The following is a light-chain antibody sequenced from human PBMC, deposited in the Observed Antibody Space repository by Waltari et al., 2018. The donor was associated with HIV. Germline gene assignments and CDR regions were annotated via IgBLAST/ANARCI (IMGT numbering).Light chain of an antibody. J-gene: IGLJ2*01. CDR2: GNN. CDR3: QSYDHSLRVV. CDR1: SSNIGAGYD. Sequence: QSGLTQPPSVSGAPGQRVTISCTGSSSNIGAGYDVPWYQQIPGTAPKLLIYGNNNRPAGVPDRFAGSKSGTSASLAITGLQPEDEADYYCQSYDHSLRVVFGGGTKLTVL. V-gene: IGLV1-40*01.